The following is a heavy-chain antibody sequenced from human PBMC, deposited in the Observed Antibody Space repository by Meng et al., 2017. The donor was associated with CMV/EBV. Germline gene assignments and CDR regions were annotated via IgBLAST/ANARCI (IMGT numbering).Heavy chain of an antibody. CDR3: ARDVGGDYRNDYYYYYGMDV. D-gene: IGHD4-17*01. J-gene: IGHJ6*02. V-gene: IGHV4-59*01. CDR1: GGSISSYY. Sequence: GSLRLSCTVSGGSISSYYWSWIRQPPGKGLEWIGYIYYSGSTNYNPSLKRRVTISVDTSKNQFSLKLSSVTAADTAVYYCARDVGGDYRNDYYYYYGMDVWGQGTTVTVSS. CDR2: IYYSGST.